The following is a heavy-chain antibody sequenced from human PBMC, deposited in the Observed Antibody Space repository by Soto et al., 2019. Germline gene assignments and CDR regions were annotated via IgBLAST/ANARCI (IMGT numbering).Heavy chain of an antibody. V-gene: IGHV1-69*01. CDR3: AWRRSTMYSSGWFR. CDR2: IIPIFGTA. D-gene: IGHD6-19*01. Sequence: QVQLVQSGAEVKKPGASVKVSCKASGGTFSSYAISWVRQSPGQGLEWMEGIIPIFGTANYAQKFQGRVTITADESTSTAYMELSSLRSEYTAVYYCAWRRSTMYSSGWFRWGQGTLVTVSS. CDR1: GGTFSSYA. J-gene: IGHJ4*02.